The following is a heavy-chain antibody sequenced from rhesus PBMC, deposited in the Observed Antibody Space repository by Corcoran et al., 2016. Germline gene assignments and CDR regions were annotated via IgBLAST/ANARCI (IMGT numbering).Heavy chain of an antibody. J-gene: IGHJ4*01. CDR1: GYSISSGYH. Sequence: QVQLQESGPGLVKPSATLSFTCAVSGYSISSGYHGGGIRQPPGKGLEWIGYIGGSSGSTYSNPSLKSRVTISKDTSKNQFSLKLSSVTAADTAVYYCAKALPPYYSGYFDYWGQGVLVTVSS. CDR2: IGGSSGST. CDR3: AKALPPYYSGYFDY. V-gene: IGHV4-99*02. D-gene: IGHD3-16*01.